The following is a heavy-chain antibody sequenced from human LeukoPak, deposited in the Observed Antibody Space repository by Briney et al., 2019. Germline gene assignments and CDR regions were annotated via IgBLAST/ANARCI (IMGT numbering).Heavy chain of an antibody. J-gene: IGHJ4*02. Sequence: SETLSLTCTVSGGSISSYYWSWIRQSPGKELEWIGYIYDSGSTNYNPSLKSRVTISVDTSQNQFSLKLSSVTAADTAVYYCARDRRFAVVTHFDYWGQGTLVTVSS. CDR3: ARDRRFAVVTHFDY. CDR1: GGSISSYY. D-gene: IGHD3-3*01. CDR2: IYDSGST. V-gene: IGHV4-59*12.